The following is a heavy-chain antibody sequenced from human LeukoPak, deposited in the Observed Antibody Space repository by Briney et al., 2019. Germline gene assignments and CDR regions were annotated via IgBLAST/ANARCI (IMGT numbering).Heavy chain of an antibody. V-gene: IGHV3-30*18. J-gene: IGHJ4*02. CDR2: ISYDGSNK. Sequence: PGRSLRLSCAASGFAFSSYGMHWVRQAPGKGLEWVALISYDGSNKYYADSVKGRFTISRDNSKNTLYLQMSSLRPEDTAVYYCAKLAEKAPGEPHYFDYWGQGTLVTVSS. CDR1: GFAFSSYG. CDR3: AKLAEKAPGEPHYFDY. D-gene: IGHD3-16*01.